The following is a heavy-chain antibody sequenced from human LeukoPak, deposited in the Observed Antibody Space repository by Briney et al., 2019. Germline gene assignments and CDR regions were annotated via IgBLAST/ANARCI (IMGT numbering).Heavy chain of an antibody. V-gene: IGHV3-23*01. J-gene: IGHJ4*02. D-gene: IGHD3-10*02. Sequence: GGSLRLSCAASGFTFSSYAMTWVRQAPGKGLEWVSTIGGSGGSTWYADSVKGRFTISRDNSKNTLYLQMCSLRAEDTAVYYCAGNYGDYVRGLDYWGQGTLVTVSS. CDR3: AGNYGDYVRGLDY. CDR1: GFTFSSYA. CDR2: IGGSGGST.